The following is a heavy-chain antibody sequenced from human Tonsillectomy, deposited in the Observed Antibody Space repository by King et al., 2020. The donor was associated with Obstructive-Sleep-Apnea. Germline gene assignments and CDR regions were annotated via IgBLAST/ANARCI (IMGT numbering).Heavy chain of an antibody. V-gene: IGHV4-59*01. CDR2: IYYSGST. D-gene: IGHD2-21*02. CDR1: GGSISSYY. Sequence: QLQESGPGLVKPSETLSLTCTVSGGSISSYYWSWIRQPPGKGLEWIGYIYYSGSTNYNPSLKSRVTISVDTSKNQFSLKLSSVTAADTAVYYCARLASYCGGDCYPDYFQHWGQGTLVTVSS. J-gene: IGHJ1*01. CDR3: ARLASYCGGDCYPDYFQH.